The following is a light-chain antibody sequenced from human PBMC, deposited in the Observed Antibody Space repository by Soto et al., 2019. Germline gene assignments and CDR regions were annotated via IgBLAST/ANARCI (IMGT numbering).Light chain of an antibody. Sequence: DIQMTQSPSTLSASVGDRVTITCRASQSISWWLAWYQQKPGKAPKLLIYKASSLESGVSSRFSGSGSGTEFTLTISSLQPDDFATYFCQQYDTSPPTFGRGTKVDIK. V-gene: IGKV1-5*03. CDR1: QSISWW. J-gene: IGKJ1*01. CDR3: QQYDTSPPT. CDR2: KAS.